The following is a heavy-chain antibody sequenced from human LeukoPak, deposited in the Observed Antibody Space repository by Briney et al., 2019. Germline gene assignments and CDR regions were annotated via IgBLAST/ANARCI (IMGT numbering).Heavy chain of an antibody. Sequence: GASVKVSCKASGGTFSSYAISWVRQAPGQGLEWMGGIIPIFGTANYAQKFQGRVTITADESTSTAYMELSSLRSEDTAVYYCARDVGLRLGELSTTDAFDIWGQGTMVTVSS. V-gene: IGHV1-69*13. D-gene: IGHD3-16*02. J-gene: IGHJ3*02. CDR2: IIPIFGTA. CDR3: ARDVGLRLGELSTTDAFDI. CDR1: GGTFSSYA.